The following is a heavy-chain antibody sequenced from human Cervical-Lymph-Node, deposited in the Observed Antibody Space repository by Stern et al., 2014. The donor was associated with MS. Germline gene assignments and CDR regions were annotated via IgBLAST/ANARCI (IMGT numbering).Heavy chain of an antibody. CDR1: GGSISSGSYY. CDR3: ARSALSSGIAAAGTEGIDY. Sequence: QVQLQESGPGLVKPSQTLSLTCTVSGGSISSGSYYWSWIRQPAGKGLEWIGRIYTSGSTNYNPSLQSRVTISVDTSKNHFSLQLSSVTAADTAVYYCARSALSSGIAAAGTEGIDYWGQGTLVTVSS. V-gene: IGHV4-61*02. J-gene: IGHJ4*02. CDR2: IYTSGST. D-gene: IGHD6-13*01.